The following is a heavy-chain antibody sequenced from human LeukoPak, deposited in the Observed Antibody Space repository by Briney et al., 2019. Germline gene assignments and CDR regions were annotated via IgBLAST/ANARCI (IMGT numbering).Heavy chain of an antibody. CDR2: IYYSGST. J-gene: IGHJ4*02. CDR3: ASPSVGPKTYYYDSSGYLVDY. V-gene: IGHV4-39*01. CDR1: GGSISGSSYY. Sequence: SETLSLTCTVSGGSISGSSYYWGWIRQPPGKGLEWIGSIYYSGSTYYNPSLKSRVTISVDTSKNRFSLKLSSVTAADTAVYYCASPSVGPKTYYYDSSGYLVDYWGQGTLVTVSS. D-gene: IGHD3-22*01.